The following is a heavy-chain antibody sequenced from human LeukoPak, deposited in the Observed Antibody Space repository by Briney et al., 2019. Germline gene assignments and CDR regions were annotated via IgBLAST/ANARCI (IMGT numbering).Heavy chain of an antibody. Sequence: GGSLRLSCAASGFTVSSNYMSWVRQAPGKGLEWVSVIYSGGSTYYADSVKGRFTISRDNSKNTLYLQMNSLRAEDTAVYYCAKDRSSTRLGYYYYMDVWGKGTTVTVSS. CDR1: GFTVSSNY. CDR3: AKDRSSTRLGYYYYMDV. J-gene: IGHJ6*03. V-gene: IGHV3-53*05. D-gene: IGHD2-2*01. CDR2: IYSGGST.